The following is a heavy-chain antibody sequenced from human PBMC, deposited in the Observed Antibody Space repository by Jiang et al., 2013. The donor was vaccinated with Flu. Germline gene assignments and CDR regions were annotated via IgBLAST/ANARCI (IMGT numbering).Heavy chain of an antibody. CDR3: ARSLGGAMIAFNI. CDR1: GYSFTNYW. D-gene: IGHD1-26*01. Sequence: GAEVKKPGESLKISCKGSGYSFTNYWIGWVRQMPGKGLEWMGIIYPGDSDSRFSPSFQGQVTISADKSINTAYLQWSSLKASDTAMYYCARSLGGAMIAFNIWGPRDNGHRFF. V-gene: IGHV5-51*01. J-gene: IGHJ3*02. CDR2: IYPGDSDS.